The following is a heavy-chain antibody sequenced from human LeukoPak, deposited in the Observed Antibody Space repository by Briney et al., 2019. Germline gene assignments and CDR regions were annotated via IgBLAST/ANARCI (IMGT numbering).Heavy chain of an antibody. V-gene: IGHV3-30*18. J-gene: IGHJ4*02. Sequence: GGSLRLSCAASGFTFSSYGMHWVRQAPGKGLEWVAVISYDGSNKYYADSVKGRFTISRDNSKNTLYLQMNSLRAEDTAVYYCAKADYSSSLDYWGRGTLVTVSS. D-gene: IGHD6-6*01. CDR1: GFTFSSYG. CDR2: ISYDGSNK. CDR3: AKADYSSSLDY.